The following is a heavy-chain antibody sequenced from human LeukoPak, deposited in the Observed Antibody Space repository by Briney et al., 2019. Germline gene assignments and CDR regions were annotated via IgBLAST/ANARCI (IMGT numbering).Heavy chain of an antibody. CDR1: GFSFTNAW. CDR2: SKSKTDGGTI. Sequence: GGSLRLSCVASGFSFTNAWMNWVRQAPGKGLEWVGRSKSKTDGGTIEYAAPVKGRFTISRDDSKNTLYLQMNSLKSEDTAVYYCTTRHYGDFDYWGQGTLVTVSS. J-gene: IGHJ4*02. V-gene: IGHV3-15*01. CDR3: TTRHYGDFDY. D-gene: IGHD4-17*01.